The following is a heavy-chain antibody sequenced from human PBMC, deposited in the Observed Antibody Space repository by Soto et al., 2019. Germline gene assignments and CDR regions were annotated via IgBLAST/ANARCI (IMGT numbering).Heavy chain of an antibody. CDR1: GFTFSSYD. D-gene: IGHD6-13*01. Sequence: EVQLVESGGGLVQPGGSLRLSCAASGFTFSSYDMHWVRQATGKGLEWVSAIGTAGDTYYPGSVKGRFTISRENAKNSLYLQMNSLRAGDTAVYYCAREGSSSWPDAFDIWGQGTMVTFSS. CDR3: AREGSSSWPDAFDI. CDR2: IGTAGDT. V-gene: IGHV3-13*01. J-gene: IGHJ3*02.